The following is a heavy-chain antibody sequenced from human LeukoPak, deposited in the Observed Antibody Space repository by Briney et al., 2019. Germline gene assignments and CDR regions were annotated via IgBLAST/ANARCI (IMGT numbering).Heavy chain of an antibody. D-gene: IGHD4-17*01. CDR1: GFAFSGYW. V-gene: IGHV3-74*01. CDR2: INSDGRST. CDR3: AREGNYADINFDY. Sequence: GGSLRLSCAASGFAFSGYWMHWVRQAPGKGLVWVSRINSDGRSTSYADPVKGRFTISRDNAKNTLYLQMNSLRAEDTAVFYCAREGNYADINFDYWGQGTLVTVSS. J-gene: IGHJ4*02.